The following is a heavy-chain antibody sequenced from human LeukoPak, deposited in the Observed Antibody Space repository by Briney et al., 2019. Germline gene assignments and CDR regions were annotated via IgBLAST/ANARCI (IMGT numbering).Heavy chain of an antibody. J-gene: IGHJ4*02. CDR2: INWNGGST. D-gene: IGHD5-24*01. V-gene: IGHV3-20*04. CDR3: ARVVLSRGERDY. Sequence: GSLRLSCAASGFTFYDYGMSWVRQAPGKGLEWVSGINWNGGSTGYVDSVKGRFTISRDNAKKFLYLQMNSLRAEDTALYYCARVVLSRGERDYWGQGTLVTVSS. CDR1: GFTFYDYG.